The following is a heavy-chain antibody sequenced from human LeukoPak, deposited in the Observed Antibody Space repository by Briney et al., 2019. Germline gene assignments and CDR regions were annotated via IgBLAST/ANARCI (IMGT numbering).Heavy chain of an antibody. Sequence: GGSLRLSCAASGFTCSTYVMSWVRQAPGKGLEWLSLILHNGDSTYYADSVKGRFTISRDNTKNTLYLQMNSLRAEDTAVYYCARLSSFAFDIWGQGTMVTVSS. J-gene: IGHJ3*02. D-gene: IGHD3-16*02. CDR1: GFTCSTYV. CDR3: ARLSSFAFDI. V-gene: IGHV3-23*01. CDR2: ILHNGDST.